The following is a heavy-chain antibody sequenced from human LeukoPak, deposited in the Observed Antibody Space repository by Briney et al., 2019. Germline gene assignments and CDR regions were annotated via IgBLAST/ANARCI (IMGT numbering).Heavy chain of an antibody. V-gene: IGHV3-30*18. CDR2: ISYDGSNK. J-gene: IGHJ4*02. CDR1: GFTFSSYG. CDR3: AKDWYYYDSSGYLIDY. Sequence: GGSLRLSCAASGFTFSSYGMHWVRQAPGKGLEWVAVISYDGSNKYYADSVKGRFTISRDNSKNTLYLQMNSLRAEDTAVYYCAKDWYYYDSSGYLIDYWGQGTLVTVSS. D-gene: IGHD3-22*01.